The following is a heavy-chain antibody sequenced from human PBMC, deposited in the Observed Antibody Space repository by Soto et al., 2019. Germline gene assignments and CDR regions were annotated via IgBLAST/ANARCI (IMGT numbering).Heavy chain of an antibody. V-gene: IGHV1-3*01. CDR3: ARDSGYSYGPIDY. D-gene: IGHD5-18*01. J-gene: IGHJ4*02. Sequence: KVSCKASGYTFTSYAMHWVRQAPGQRLEWMGWINAGNGNTKYSQKFQGRVTITRDTSASTAYMELSSLRSEDTAVYYCARDSGYSYGPIDYWGQGTLVTVSS. CDR2: INAGNGNT. CDR1: GYTFTSYA.